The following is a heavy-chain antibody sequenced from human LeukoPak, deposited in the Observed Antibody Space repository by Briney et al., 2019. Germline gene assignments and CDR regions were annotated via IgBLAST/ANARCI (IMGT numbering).Heavy chain of an antibody. V-gene: IGHV3-23*01. CDR2: MSSVT. Sequence: PGGSLRLSCAASGFTFSNFAMSWVRQAPGKGLEWVSAMSSVTYYADSVKGRFTISRDDSKSTLFLQMNSLRAEDTAVYYCARDRIAARPHFDYWGQGTLVTVSS. D-gene: IGHD6-6*01. CDR1: GFTFSNFA. CDR3: ARDRIAARPHFDY. J-gene: IGHJ4*02.